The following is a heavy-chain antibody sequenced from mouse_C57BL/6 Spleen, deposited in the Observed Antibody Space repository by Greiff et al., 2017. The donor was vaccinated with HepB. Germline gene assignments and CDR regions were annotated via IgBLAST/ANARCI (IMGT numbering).Heavy chain of an antibody. Sequence: EVKLQESGPELVKPGASVKIPCKASGYTFTDYNMDWVKQSHGKSLEWIGDINPNNGGTIYNQKFKGKATLTVDKSSSTAYMELRSLTSEDTAVYYCARGYYDYEGWFAYWGQGTLVTVSA. CDR1: GYTFTDYN. CDR2: INPNNGGT. CDR3: ARGYYDYEGWFAY. D-gene: IGHD2-4*01. J-gene: IGHJ3*01. V-gene: IGHV1-18*01.